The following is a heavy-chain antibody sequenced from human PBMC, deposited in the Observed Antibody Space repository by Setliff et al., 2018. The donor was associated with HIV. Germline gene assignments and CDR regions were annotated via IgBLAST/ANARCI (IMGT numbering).Heavy chain of an antibody. CDR3: ARSLRYFDWSLRRPSHDAFDF. CDR2: IYHSGST. CDR1: GGSISSGDYY. Sequence: SETLSLTCSVSGGSISSGDYYWGWIRQLPGKGLEWIGYIYHSGSTYYNPSLKSPVTISVDTSKNQFSLKLSFVTAADTAVYYCARSLRYFDWSLRRPSHDAFDFWGQGTMVTVSS. J-gene: IGHJ3*01. D-gene: IGHD3-9*01. V-gene: IGHV4-30-4*08.